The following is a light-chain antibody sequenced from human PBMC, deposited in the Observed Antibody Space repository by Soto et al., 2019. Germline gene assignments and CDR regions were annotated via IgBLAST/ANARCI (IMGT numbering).Light chain of an antibody. CDR2: CAS. CDR3: QQYRNWPPYT. V-gene: IGKV3-15*01. J-gene: IGKJ2*01. Sequence: EIVMTQSPATLSLSPGERATLSCRASRSVASSFAWYQQKPGQAPRLLIYCASIRATGIPAMFSGSGSGTEFTLTISSIQSEDFAVYYCQQYRNWPPYTFGQGTKLEIK. CDR1: RSVASS.